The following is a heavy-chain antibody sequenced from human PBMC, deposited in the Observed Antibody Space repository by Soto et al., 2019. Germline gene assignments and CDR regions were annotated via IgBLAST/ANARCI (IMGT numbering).Heavy chain of an antibody. J-gene: IGHJ6*02. V-gene: IGHV3-9*01. D-gene: IGHD6-19*01. Sequence: GGSLRLSCAASGFTFDDYAMHWVRQAQGKGLEWVSTISWNSNRKGYADSVRGRFTISRDNAKNSLYLQMSSLRSEDTAVYYCAATIIAVGGSGYYGLDVWGQGTTVTVSS. CDR3: AATIIAVGGSGYYGLDV. CDR1: GFTFDDYA. CDR2: ISWNSNRK.